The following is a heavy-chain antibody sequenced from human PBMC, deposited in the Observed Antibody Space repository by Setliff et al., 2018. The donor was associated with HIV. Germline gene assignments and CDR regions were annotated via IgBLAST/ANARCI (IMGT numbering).Heavy chain of an antibody. V-gene: IGHV4-39*07. J-gene: IGHJ4*02. D-gene: IGHD3-3*01. CDR1: GAVISRSTHH. Sequence: SETLSLTCSVSGAVISRSTHHWAWIRQPPGKGLEWIGALSSNGNTYFNPTLKSRVTLSIDSSKNLFSLKLNSLTAADTAVYFCARLDWFSKNFDFWGQGTLVTVSS. CDR2: LSSNGNT. CDR3: ARLDWFSKNFDF.